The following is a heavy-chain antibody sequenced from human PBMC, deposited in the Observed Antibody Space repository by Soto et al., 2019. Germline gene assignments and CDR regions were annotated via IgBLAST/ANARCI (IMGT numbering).Heavy chain of an antibody. CDR3: ARTVGRELVVSGYDY. V-gene: IGHV3-30-3*01. Sequence: QVQLVESGGGVVQPGRSMRLSCAASGFSFSNYAMHWVRQAPGKGLEWVAVISYDGSEKYFADSVKGRFTISRDNSKNALYLQMRSLEPEDTAVYYSARTVGRELVVSGYDYWGQGSLVTVSS. CDR2: ISYDGSEK. J-gene: IGHJ4*02. CDR1: GFSFSNYA. D-gene: IGHD2-8*02.